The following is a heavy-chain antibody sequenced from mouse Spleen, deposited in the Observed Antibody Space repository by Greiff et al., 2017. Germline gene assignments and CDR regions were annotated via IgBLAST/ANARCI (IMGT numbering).Heavy chain of an antibody. CDR3: TRHGGNYFDN. CDR2: LSKDGLST. Sequence: EVQLQESGGGLVKPEGSLKLSCAASGFGFSNFGMAWIRQTPEKRLEWVATLSKDGLSTYYLDNVEGRFSISRDNAKNTLYLQMSSLKSEDTAMYYCTRHGGNYFDNWGQGTTLTVSS. J-gene: IGHJ2*01. CDR1: GFGFSNFG. V-gene: IGHV5-12-1*01.